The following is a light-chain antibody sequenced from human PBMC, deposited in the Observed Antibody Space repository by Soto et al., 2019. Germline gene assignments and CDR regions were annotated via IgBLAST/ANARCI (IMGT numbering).Light chain of an antibody. V-gene: IGLV2-23*01. Sequence: QSALTQPASVSGSPGQSITISCTGTSSDVGSFNLVSWYQKYPGKAPKLMIYEGTKRPSGVSDRFSGSKSGNTASLTISGLQAEDEADYYCCSYAGSSSFYVFGTGTKVTVL. CDR2: EGT. CDR1: SSDVGSFNL. CDR3: CSYAGSSSFYV. J-gene: IGLJ1*01.